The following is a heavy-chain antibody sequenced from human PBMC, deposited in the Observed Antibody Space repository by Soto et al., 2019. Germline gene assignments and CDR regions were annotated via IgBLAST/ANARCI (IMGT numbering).Heavy chain of an antibody. D-gene: IGHD3-22*01. Sequence: EVQLLESGGDLVQPGGSLRLSCAASGFTISSYAMSWVRQAPGKGLEWVSAISISGGRTYYADSVKGRFTISRDSSKNTLYQQMNSLRAEDTAVYYCAKSTYYYDSSGYYYYFDYWGQGTLVPVSS. J-gene: IGHJ4*02. V-gene: IGHV3-23*01. CDR1: GFTISSYA. CDR2: ISISGGRT. CDR3: AKSTYYYDSSGYYYYFDY.